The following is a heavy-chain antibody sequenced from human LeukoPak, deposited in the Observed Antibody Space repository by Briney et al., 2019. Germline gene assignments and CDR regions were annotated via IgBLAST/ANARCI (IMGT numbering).Heavy chain of an antibody. CDR1: GFTFSRYW. D-gene: IGHD3-3*01. V-gene: IGHV3-74*01. CDR3: ARAPSEVGGYYPEYFRH. J-gene: IGHJ1*01. CDR2: IKSDGKT. Sequence: GGSLRLSCEASGFTFSRYWMHWVRQAPGRGLVWVSRIKSDGKTNYADSVKGRFTISRDNAKNTVSLQMNSLRADDTGVYYCARAPSEVGGYYPEYFRHWGQGTLVTVSS.